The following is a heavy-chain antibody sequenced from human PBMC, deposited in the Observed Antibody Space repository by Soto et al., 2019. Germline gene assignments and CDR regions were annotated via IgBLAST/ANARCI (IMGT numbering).Heavy chain of an antibody. D-gene: IGHD2-15*01. CDR1: GFTFSSYG. J-gene: IGHJ5*02. CDR2: IWYDGSNK. CDR3: ARDPIVAVAAMTCFDP. Sequence: GGSLRLSCAASGFTFSSYGMHWVRQAPGKGLEWVAVIWYDGSNKYYADSVKGRFTISRDNSKNTLYLQMNSLRAEDTAVYYCARDPIVAVAAMTCFDPWGQGTLVTVSS. V-gene: IGHV3-33*01.